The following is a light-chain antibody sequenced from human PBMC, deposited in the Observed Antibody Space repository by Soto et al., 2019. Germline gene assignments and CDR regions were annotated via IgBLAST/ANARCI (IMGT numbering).Light chain of an antibody. V-gene: IGKV3-11*01. J-gene: IGKJ4*01. CDR2: DAS. CDR1: QSVSRNY. CDR3: QQRSNWPPVT. Sequence: ELVLTQSPGTQSLSPGESAPLSCRAIQSVSRNYLAWYQLKPGQAPRLLTYDASTRAYGSPARFSDSGSGTDFTLTISSLDPEDFAVYYCQQRSNWPPVTCGGGTRGE.